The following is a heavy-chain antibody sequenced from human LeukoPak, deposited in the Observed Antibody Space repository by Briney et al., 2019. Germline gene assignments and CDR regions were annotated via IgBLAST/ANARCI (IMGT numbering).Heavy chain of an antibody. Sequence: PSETLSLTCTVSGGSISSYYWSWIRQPPGKGLEWIGYIYYSGSTNYNPSLKSRVTISVDTSKNQFSLKLSSVTAADTAVYYCAGGYCSGGSCYRGPSYYYYGMDVWSQGTTVTVSS. CDR3: AGGYCSGGSCYRGPSYYYYGMDV. CDR1: GGSISSYY. CDR2: IYYSGST. J-gene: IGHJ6*02. D-gene: IGHD2-15*01. V-gene: IGHV4-59*01.